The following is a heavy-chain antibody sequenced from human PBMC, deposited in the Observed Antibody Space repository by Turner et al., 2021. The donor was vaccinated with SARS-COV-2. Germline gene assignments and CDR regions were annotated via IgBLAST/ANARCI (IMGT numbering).Heavy chain of an antibody. CDR2: INPNSGGT. V-gene: IGHV1-2*02. J-gene: IGHJ4*02. D-gene: IGHD5-12*01. Sequence: QVPLVQSGAEVKNPGASVKLSCKASGYTFAGYYIHWVRQAPGQGLKWMGWINPNSGGTNYAQRFQGRVTMTGDTSISTAYMELSTLRSDDTAVYYCARSVSWLQSLTVDYWGQGTLVTVSS. CDR1: GYTFAGYY. CDR3: ARSVSWLQSLTVDY.